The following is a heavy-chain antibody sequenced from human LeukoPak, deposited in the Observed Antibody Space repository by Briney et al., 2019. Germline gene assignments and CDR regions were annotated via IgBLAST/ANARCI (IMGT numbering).Heavy chain of an antibody. CDR3: AKRIIAAAGIYYFDY. Sequence: GGSLRLSCAASGFTFSSYGMSWVRQAPGKGLEWVSAISGSGGSTYYADSVKGRFIISRDNSKNTLYLQMNSLRAEDTAVYYCAKRIIAAAGIYYFDYWGQGTLVTVSS. V-gene: IGHV3-23*01. CDR1: GFTFSSYG. CDR2: ISGSGGST. J-gene: IGHJ4*02. D-gene: IGHD6-13*01.